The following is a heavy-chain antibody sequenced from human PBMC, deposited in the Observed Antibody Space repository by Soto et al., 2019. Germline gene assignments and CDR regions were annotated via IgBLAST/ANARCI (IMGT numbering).Heavy chain of an antibody. CDR3: YRAYYHILAGRPPRGGDG. J-gene: IGHJ6*04. CDR2: IRSKANSYAT. D-gene: IGHD3-9*01. CDR1: GFTFSGSA. Sequence: EVQLVESGGGLVQPGGSLKLSCAASGFTFSGSAMHWVRQASGKGLEWVGRIRSKANSYATAYAASVKGRFTISRDDSKNTAYLQMNSLKTEDTAVYYCYRAYYHILAGRPPRGGDGWGKGTTVTVSS. V-gene: IGHV3-73*01.